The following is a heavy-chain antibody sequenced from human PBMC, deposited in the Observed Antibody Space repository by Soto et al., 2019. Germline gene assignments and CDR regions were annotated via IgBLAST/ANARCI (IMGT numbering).Heavy chain of an antibody. V-gene: IGHV3-30*18. J-gene: IGHJ4*02. CDR1: EFTFSSYV. CDR3: AKVLLTYTSGWYHPHFDY. D-gene: IGHD6-19*01. Sequence: PGGSLRLSCAASEFTFSSYVMHWVRQAPGKGLEWVAVVSNDGSNKDYADSVRGRFTISRDNSKNTLYLQMNSLRAEDTAVYYCAKVLLTYTSGWYHPHFDYWGQGTLVTVSS. CDR2: VSNDGSNK.